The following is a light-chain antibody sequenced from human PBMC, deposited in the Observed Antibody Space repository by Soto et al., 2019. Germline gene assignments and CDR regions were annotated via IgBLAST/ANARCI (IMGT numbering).Light chain of an antibody. Sequence: QCVLNQPPSASGSAGQSVTISCTGTSSDVGGYNYVSWYQQHPGKAPKLMIYEVSKRPSGVPDRFSGSKSGNTASLTVSGLQAEDEADYYCSSYAGSNGVFGTGTKVTVL. CDR1: SSDVGGYNY. CDR3: SSYAGSNGV. V-gene: IGLV2-8*01. CDR2: EVS. J-gene: IGLJ1*01.